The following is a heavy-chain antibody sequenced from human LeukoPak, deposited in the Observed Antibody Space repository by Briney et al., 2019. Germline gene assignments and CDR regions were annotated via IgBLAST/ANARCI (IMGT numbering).Heavy chain of an antibody. J-gene: IGHJ5*02. CDR2: IRYDGSNK. CDR1: GFTFSSYG. D-gene: IGHD3-3*01. V-gene: IGHV3-30*02. Sequence: GGSLRLSCAASGFTFSSYGMHWVRQAPGKGLGWVAFIRYDGSNKYYADSVKGRFTISRDNSKNTLYLQMNSLRAEDTAVYYCAKTYYDFWSGYSWGQGTLVTASS. CDR3: AKTYYDFWSGYS.